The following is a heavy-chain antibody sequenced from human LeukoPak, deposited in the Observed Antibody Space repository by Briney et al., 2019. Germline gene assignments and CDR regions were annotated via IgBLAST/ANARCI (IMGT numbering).Heavy chain of an antibody. CDR2: IGTGSGII. D-gene: IGHD3-9*01. V-gene: IGHV3-48*01. Sequence: PGGSLRLSCAASGFTFSTYSMNWVRQAPGKGLEWVPYIGTGSGIISYVDSVKGRFTISRDDAKNSLYLQMNSLRAEDAAVYYCARDKDWAFDYWGQGTLVTVSS. CDR3: ARDKDWAFDY. J-gene: IGHJ4*02. CDR1: GFTFSTYS.